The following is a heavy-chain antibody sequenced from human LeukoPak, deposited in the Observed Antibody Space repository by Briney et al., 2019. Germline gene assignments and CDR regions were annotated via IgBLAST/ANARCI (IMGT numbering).Heavy chain of an antibody. V-gene: IGHV4-38-2*02. J-gene: IGHJ4*02. CDR1: GYSISSGYY. CDR3: ARSPPYSGSSGGFDY. Sequence: SETLSLTCTVSGYSISSGYYWGWIRQPPGKGLEWIGEIYHSGSTNYNPSLKSRVTISVDKSKNQFSLKLSSVTAADTAVYYCARSPPYSGSSGGFDYWGQGTLVTVSS. CDR2: IYHSGST. D-gene: IGHD1-26*01.